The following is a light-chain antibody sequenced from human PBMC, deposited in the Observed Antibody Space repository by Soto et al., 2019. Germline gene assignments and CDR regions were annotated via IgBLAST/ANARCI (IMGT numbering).Light chain of an antibody. CDR2: GAS. Sequence: DVQMTQSPSSLSASVGDSVTITCRASQDIKSDLAWYQQRPGEAPKSLIFGASNLLDGVPSKFSGSGSGSEFTLTISSLQPEDCATYFCQQSKSHPPTFGRGTKVEI. CDR1: QDIKSD. V-gene: IGKV1-16*02. J-gene: IGKJ2*01. CDR3: QQSKSHPPT.